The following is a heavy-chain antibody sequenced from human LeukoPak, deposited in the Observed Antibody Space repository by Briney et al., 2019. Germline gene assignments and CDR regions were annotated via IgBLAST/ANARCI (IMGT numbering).Heavy chain of an antibody. V-gene: IGHV3-21*01. CDR3: ATGYYDSSGYYAH. D-gene: IGHD3-22*01. CDR1: GFTFSSYS. CDR2: ISSSSSYI. Sequence: PGGSLRLSCAASGFTFSSYSMNWVRQAPGKGLEWVSSISSSSSYIYYADSVKGRFTISRDNAKNSLYLQMNSLRAEDTAVYYCATGYYDSSGYYAHWGQGTLVTVSS. J-gene: IGHJ4*02.